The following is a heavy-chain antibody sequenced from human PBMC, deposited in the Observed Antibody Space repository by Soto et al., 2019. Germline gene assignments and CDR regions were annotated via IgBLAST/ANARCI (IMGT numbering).Heavy chain of an antibody. CDR1: GYTFTGYY. CDR3: ARGWACSSTSCYRDYYYYYGMDV. J-gene: IGHJ6*02. V-gene: IGHV1-2*02. Sequence: ASVKVSCTASGYTFTGYYMHWVRQAPGQGLEWMGWINPNSGGTNYAQKFQGRVTMTRDTSISTAYMELSRLRSDDTAVYYCARGWACSSTSCYRDYYYYYGMDVWGQGTTVTVSS. CDR2: INPNSGGT. D-gene: IGHD2-2*02.